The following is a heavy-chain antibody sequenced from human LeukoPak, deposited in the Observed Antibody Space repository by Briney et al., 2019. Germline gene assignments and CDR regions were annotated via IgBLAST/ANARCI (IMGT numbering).Heavy chain of an antibody. D-gene: IGHD2-15*01. CDR3: ARWGGGSCYDY. V-gene: IGHV3-7*01. J-gene: IGHJ4*02. Sequence: GGSLRLSCAASGFTFSNHWMSWVRQVPGKGLEWVANIKQDGSDKYYVDSVKGRFTISRDNAKNSLYLQMNSLRDEDTAVYFCARWGGGSCYDYWGQGTLVAVSS. CDR1: GFTFSNHW. CDR2: IKQDGSDK.